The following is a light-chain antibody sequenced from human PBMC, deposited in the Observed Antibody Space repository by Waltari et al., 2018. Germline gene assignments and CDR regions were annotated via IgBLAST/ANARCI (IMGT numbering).Light chain of an antibody. J-gene: IGLJ3*02. CDR3: AVWDDRLNVRV. Sequence: QSVLTQPPSASGTPGQRVTISCSGSSSNIGRDTVNWYQQLPGTAPKLVIYSNRYRPSGGPDRCSGAKDGTSASRAIDGLQSEDEAEDYWAVWDDRLNVRVFGGGTKLTVL. CDR2: SNR. V-gene: IGLV1-44*01. CDR1: SSNIGRDT.